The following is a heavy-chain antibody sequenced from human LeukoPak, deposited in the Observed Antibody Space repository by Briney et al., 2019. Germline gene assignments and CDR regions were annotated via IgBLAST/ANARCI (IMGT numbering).Heavy chain of an antibody. CDR3: ARDIVVVPAAIRSLDYYYYGMDV. V-gene: IGHV3-21*01. CDR1: GFTFSSYS. Sequence: GGSLRLSCAASGFTFSSYSMNWVRQAPGKGLEWVSSISRSSSYIYYADSVEGRFTISRDNAKNSLYLQMNSLRAEDTAVYYCARDIVVVPAAIRSLDYYYYGMDVWGKGTTVTVSS. D-gene: IGHD2-2*02. CDR2: ISRSSSYI. J-gene: IGHJ6*04.